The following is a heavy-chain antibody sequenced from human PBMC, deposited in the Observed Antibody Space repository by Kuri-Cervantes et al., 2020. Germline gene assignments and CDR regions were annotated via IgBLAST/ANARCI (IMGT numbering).Heavy chain of an antibody. J-gene: IGHJ5*02. V-gene: IGHV4-34*01. CDR1: GGSFSGYY. D-gene: IGHD2-15*01. Sequence: SETLSLTCAVYGGSFSGYYWSWIRQPPGKGLEWIGEIDHSGSTNYNPSLKSRVTISVDTSKNQFSLKLSSVTAADTAVYYCARILRDCSGGSCYPSWFDPWGQGTLVTVSS. CDR2: IDHSGST. CDR3: ARILRDCSGGSCYPSWFDP.